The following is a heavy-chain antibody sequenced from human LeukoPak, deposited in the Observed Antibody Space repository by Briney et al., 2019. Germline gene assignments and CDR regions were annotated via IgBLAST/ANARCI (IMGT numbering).Heavy chain of an antibody. J-gene: IGHJ3*01. V-gene: IGHV4-61*08. CDR3: ARDSSSSSSGSVLDDAFDF. Sequence: PSETLSLTCTVSGGSISSGDYYWSWFRQPPGKGLEWIGYIYYSGSTNYNPSLKSRVTISVETSKNQFSLNLTSVTAADAAVYYCARDSSSSSSGSVLDDAFDFWGQGTMVTVSS. D-gene: IGHD6-6*01. CDR1: GGSISSGDYY. CDR2: IYYSGST.